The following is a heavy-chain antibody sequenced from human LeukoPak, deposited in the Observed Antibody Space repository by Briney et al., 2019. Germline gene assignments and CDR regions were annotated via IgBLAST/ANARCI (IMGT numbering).Heavy chain of an antibody. CDR3: ARLRGGDYFSYNWFDP. Sequence: LXXXCXVSGASIXSYYWSWIRQPPGKGLEWIGYIYYSGSTNYNPSLKSRVTISVDTSKNHFSLKLSSVTAADTAVYYCARLRGGDYFSYNWFDPWGQGTLVTVSS. V-gene: IGHV4-59*01. J-gene: IGHJ5*02. CDR1: GASIXSYY. CDR2: IYYSGST. D-gene: IGHD2-21*02.